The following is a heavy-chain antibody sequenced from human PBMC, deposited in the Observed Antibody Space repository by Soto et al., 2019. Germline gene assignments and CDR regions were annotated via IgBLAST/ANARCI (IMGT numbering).Heavy chain of an antibody. D-gene: IGHD6-13*01. J-gene: IGHJ6*02. Sequence: QVQLVQSGAEVKKPGSSVKVSCKASGGTFSSYAISWVRQAPGQGLEWMGGIIPIFGTANYAQKFQDRVTITADESTSTAYMELSSLRSEDTAVYYCARSYDGYSSSWYGLYYYYGMDVWGQGTTVTVSS. V-gene: IGHV1-69*01. CDR3: ARSYDGYSSSWYGLYYYYGMDV. CDR1: GGTFSSYA. CDR2: IIPIFGTA.